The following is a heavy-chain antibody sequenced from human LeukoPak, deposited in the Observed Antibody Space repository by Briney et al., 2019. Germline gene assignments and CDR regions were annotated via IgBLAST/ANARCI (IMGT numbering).Heavy chain of an antibody. J-gene: IGHJ6*04. V-gene: IGHV3-15*01. D-gene: IGHD5-18*01. Sequence: KTGGSLRLSCAASGFIFSNAWMSWVRQAPGKGLEWVGRIKSKTAGGTTDYAAPVKGRFTISRDDSKNTLYLQMNILKTEDTALYYCTTDSAILSSYYYGMDVWGKGTTVTVSS. CDR1: GFIFSNAW. CDR3: TTDSAILSSYYYGMDV. CDR2: IKSKTAGGTT.